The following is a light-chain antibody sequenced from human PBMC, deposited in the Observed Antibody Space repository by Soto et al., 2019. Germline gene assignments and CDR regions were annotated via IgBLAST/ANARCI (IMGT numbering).Light chain of an antibody. CDR3: ATWDSNLSAGV. CDR1: SSNIGNNY. V-gene: IGLV1-51*01. CDR2: DNN. Sequence: QSVLTQPPSVSAAPGQKVTISCSGSSSNIGNNYVSWYQQLPGTAPKLLIYDNNKRPSGIPDRFSGSKSGTSATLGITGLQTGDEADYYCATWDSNLSAGVFGGGTQLTVL. J-gene: IGLJ7*01.